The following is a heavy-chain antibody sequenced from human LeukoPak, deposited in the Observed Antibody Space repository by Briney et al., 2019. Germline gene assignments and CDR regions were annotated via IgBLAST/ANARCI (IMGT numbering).Heavy chain of an antibody. CDR3: ARAGVVVVAATPRFGGFDY. Sequence: SETLSLTCAVYGGSFSGYYWSWIRQPPGKGLEWIGEINHSGSTNYNPSLKSRVTISVDTSKNQFSLKLSSVTAADTAVYYCARAGVVVVAATPRFGGFDYWGQGTLVTVSS. J-gene: IGHJ4*02. D-gene: IGHD2-15*01. CDR2: INHSGST. CDR1: GGSFSGYY. V-gene: IGHV4-34*01.